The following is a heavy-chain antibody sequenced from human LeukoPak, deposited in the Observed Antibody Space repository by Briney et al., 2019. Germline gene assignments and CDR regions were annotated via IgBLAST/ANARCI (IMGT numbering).Heavy chain of an antibody. CDR1: GFTFSSYA. J-gene: IGHJ4*02. Sequence: RGSLRLSCAASGFTFSSYAMSWVRQAPGKGLEWVSAISGSGGSTYYADSVKGRFTISRDNSKNTLYLQMNSLRAEDTAVYYCAKGRRGYSYGWGVGYWGQGTLVTVSS. CDR2: ISGSGGST. V-gene: IGHV3-23*01. D-gene: IGHD5-18*01. CDR3: AKGRRGYSYGWGVGY.